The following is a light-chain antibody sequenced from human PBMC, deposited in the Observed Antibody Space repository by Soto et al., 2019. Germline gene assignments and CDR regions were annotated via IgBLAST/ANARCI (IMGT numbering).Light chain of an antibody. Sequence: AIQMTPSQPSLSASVLDRVIITCRSSQGIRNDLGWYQQKPGKAPKLLIYAAATLQIGVPSRFSGSGSGTDFTLTISSLQPEDSATYYCLQDYSYPLNFGGGTKVDIK. CDR2: AAA. CDR1: QGIRND. V-gene: IGKV1-6*01. J-gene: IGKJ4*01. CDR3: LQDYSYPLN.